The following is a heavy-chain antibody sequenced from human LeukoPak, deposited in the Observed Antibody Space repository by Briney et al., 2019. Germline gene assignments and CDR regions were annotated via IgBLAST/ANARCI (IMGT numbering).Heavy chain of an antibody. CDR2: INTNTGNP. CDR3: ARARSGWASDAFDI. CDR1: GYTFTSYA. V-gene: IGHV7-4-1*02. J-gene: IGHJ3*02. Sequence: ASVKVSCKASGYTFTSYAMNWVRQAPGQGLEWMGWINTNTGNPTYAQGFTGRFVFSLDTSVSTAYLQISSLKAEDIAVYYCARARSGWASDAFDIWGQGTMVIASS. D-gene: IGHD6-19*01.